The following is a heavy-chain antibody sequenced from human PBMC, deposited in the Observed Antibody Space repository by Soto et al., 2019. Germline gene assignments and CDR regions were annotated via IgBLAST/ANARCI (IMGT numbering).Heavy chain of an antibody. V-gene: IGHV4-59*01. D-gene: IGHD3-16*02. CDR1: GGSISDYQ. CDR2: IYYSGRT. Sequence: QVQLQESGPGLVRPSETLSLTCSVSGGSISDYQWNWIRQSPGKGLEWIGYIYYSGRTNYNPSLKCRVTTSLDPSTKQFSLRLRSVTAADTAVYYCSRMRGLGEISPYFDSWGQGTLVTVSS. J-gene: IGHJ4*02. CDR3: SRMRGLGEISPYFDS.